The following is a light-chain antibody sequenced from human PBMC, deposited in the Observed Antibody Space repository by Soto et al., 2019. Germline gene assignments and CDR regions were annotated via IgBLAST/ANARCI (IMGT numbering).Light chain of an antibody. Sequence: QSVLTQPPSASGTPGQRVTISCSGTTSNIGDNFVYWFQQIPGTAPKLLILRDSQRPSGVPDRFSGSKSGTSGTLDITGLQTGDEADYYCATWDYSLTGEVFGGGTKLTVL. J-gene: IGLJ2*01. CDR3: ATWDYSLTGEV. CDR2: RDS. V-gene: IGLV1-47*01. CDR1: TSNIGDNF.